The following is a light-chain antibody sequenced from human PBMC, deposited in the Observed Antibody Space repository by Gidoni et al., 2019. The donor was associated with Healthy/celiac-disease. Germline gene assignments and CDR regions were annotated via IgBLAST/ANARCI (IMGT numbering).Light chain of an antibody. Sequence: IVFTQSPGTLSLSPGERATLSCSASQSVSSSYLAWYQQKPGQAPRLLIYGASSRATGIPDRFSGSGSGTDFTLTISRLEPEDFAVYYCQQYGSSPTFGGGTKVEIK. CDR3: QQYGSSPT. CDR1: QSVSSSY. V-gene: IGKV3-20*01. J-gene: IGKJ4*01. CDR2: GAS.